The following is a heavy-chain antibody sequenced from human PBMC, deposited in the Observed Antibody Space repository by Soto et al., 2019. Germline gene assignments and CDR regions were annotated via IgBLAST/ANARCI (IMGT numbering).Heavy chain of an antibody. V-gene: IGHV4-4*02. CDR2: IYHSGST. CDR3: ARGGLAFGDLYLL. D-gene: IGHD3-10*01. Sequence: QVQLQESGPGLVKPSGTLSLTCAVSGGSISSSNWWSWVRQPPGKGLEWIGEIYHSGSTNYNPSHTSRVTISVDKSNDRIIVQLSSVTATDTAVYYCARGGLAFGDLYLLRGQGTLVTVSS. CDR1: GGSISSSNW. J-gene: IGHJ4*02.